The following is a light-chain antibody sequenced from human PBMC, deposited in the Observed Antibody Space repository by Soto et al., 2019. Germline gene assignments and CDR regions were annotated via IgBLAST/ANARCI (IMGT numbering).Light chain of an antibody. J-gene: IGKJ5*01. V-gene: IGKV1-17*01. CDR2: AAS. CDR3: QQLKSYPLT. CDR1: QTIMTY. Sequence: DIQMTQSPSSLSASVGDGVAITCRASQTIMTYLNWDQLKPGKPPRLLIYAASSLQSGVPSRFSGSASGTEFTLTLSSLQPEDFPTYYCQQLKSYPLTFGQGTRLEIK.